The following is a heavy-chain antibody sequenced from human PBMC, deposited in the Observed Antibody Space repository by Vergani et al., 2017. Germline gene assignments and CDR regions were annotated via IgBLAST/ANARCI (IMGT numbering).Heavy chain of an antibody. CDR3: ARAPTGTGHSGAFDI. Sequence: EVQLLESGGGLVQPGGSLRLSCAASGFTFSSYAMSWVRQAPGKGLEWVSVIYSGGSTYYADSVKGRFTISRDNSKNTLYLQMNSLRAEDTAVYYCARAPTGTGHSGAFDIWGQGTMVTVSS. J-gene: IGHJ3*02. V-gene: IGHV3-66*01. CDR1: GFTFSSYA. CDR2: IYSGGST. D-gene: IGHD1-1*01.